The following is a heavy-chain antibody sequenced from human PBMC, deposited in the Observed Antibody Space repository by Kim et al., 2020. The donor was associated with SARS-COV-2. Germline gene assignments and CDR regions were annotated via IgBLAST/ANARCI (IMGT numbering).Heavy chain of an antibody. CDR1: GGSISSYY. CDR2: IYYSGST. J-gene: IGHJ4*02. Sequence: SETLSLTCTVSGGSISSYYWSWIRQPPGKGLEWIGYIYYSGSTNYNPSLKSRVTISVDTSKNQFSLKLSSVTAADTAVYYCARGSSGWSQGPPFNYPYFDYWGQGTLVTVSS. CDR3: ARGSSGWSQGPPFNYPYFDY. D-gene: IGHD6-19*01. V-gene: IGHV4-59*01.